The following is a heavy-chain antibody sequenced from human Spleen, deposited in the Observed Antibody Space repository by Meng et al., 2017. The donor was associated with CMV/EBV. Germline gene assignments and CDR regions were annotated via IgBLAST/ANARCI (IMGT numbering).Heavy chain of an antibody. V-gene: IGHV3-7*01. D-gene: IGHD2-15*01. J-gene: IGHJ4*02. CDR2: IKQDGSKK. CDR1: GGSISSSSYY. Sequence: GGSLRLSCTVSGGSISSSSYYWGWIRQPPGKGLEWVANIKQDGSKKYYVDSVKGRFTISRDNAKNSLYLQMNSLRAEDTAVYYCASDVGYLAFDYWGQGTLVTVSS. CDR3: ASDVGYLAFDY.